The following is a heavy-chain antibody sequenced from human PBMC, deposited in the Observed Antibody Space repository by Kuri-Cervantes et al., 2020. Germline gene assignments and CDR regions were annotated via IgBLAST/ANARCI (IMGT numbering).Heavy chain of an antibody. Sequence: SETLSLTCAVSGGSISSGGYSWRWIRQPPGKGLEWIGYIYHSGSTYYNPSLKSRVTISVDWSKNQFSLKLCSVTAADTAVYYCARRDYYFDYWGQGTPVTVSS. CDR1: GGSISSGGYS. CDR2: IYHSGST. D-gene: IGHD3-3*01. V-gene: IGHV4-30-2*01. J-gene: IGHJ4*02. CDR3: ARRDYYFDY.